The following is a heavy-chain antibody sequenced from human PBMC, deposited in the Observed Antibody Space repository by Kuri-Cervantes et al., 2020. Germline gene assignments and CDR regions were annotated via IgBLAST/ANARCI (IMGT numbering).Heavy chain of an antibody. CDR3: AGLGRGGRRGFDP. V-gene: IGHV3-69-1*02. D-gene: IGHD1-26*01. CDR2: ISSSSTI. J-gene: IGHJ5*02. CDR1: GLTFSGYY. Sequence: GESLKISCAASGLTFSGYYMNWVRQAPGKGLEWVSSISSSSTIYYADSVKGRFTISRDNAKNSLYLQMNSLRAEDTAVYYCAGLGRGGRRGFDPWGQGTLVTVSS.